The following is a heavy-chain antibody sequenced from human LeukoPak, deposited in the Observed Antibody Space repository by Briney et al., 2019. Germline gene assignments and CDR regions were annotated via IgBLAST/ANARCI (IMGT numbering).Heavy chain of an antibody. D-gene: IGHD3-10*01. CDR1: GSTLSSNA. CDR3: AKDAVAPGSGGDYFYF. J-gene: IGHJ4*02. CDR2: FPGRGVGT. V-gene: IGHV3-23*01. Sequence: PGRSMRLSCAPSGSTLSSNAMSWVRQAAGTGMGWVSTFPGRGVGTYYADSEKDRCTIFRDNTKNTLYQLVNSLRAEDTAVYYCAKDAVAPGSGGDYFYFWVQGTLVTVSS.